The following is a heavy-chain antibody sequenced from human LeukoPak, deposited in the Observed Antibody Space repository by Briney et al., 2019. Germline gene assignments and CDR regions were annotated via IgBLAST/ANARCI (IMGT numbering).Heavy chain of an antibody. V-gene: IGHV3-23*01. D-gene: IGHD2-2*03. CDR3: AKDSHWILFDD. Sequence: WGSLRLSCSASGCTFTTYGMNWVRQAPGKGLEWVAGIGGSGSRTYYSDSVRGRFIISSDNYNKTLYLQMNRLRDEDTAVYYCAKDSHWILFDDWGQGTLVTVSS. CDR2: IGGSGSRT. J-gene: IGHJ4*02. CDR1: GCTFTTYG.